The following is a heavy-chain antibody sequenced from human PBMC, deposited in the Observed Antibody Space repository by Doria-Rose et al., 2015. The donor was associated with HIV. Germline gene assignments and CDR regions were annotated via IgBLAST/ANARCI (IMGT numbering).Heavy chain of an antibody. CDR2: TYYTGTS. J-gene: IGHJ4*02. V-gene: IGHV4-31*03. CDR1: VASVNSRGYY. CDR3: ARMGSYRELDY. D-gene: IGHD3-3*01. Sequence: GQLMESGPGLVTPSETLSLTCSVSVASVNSRGYYWNWIRHVPWKGPESLGYTYYTGTSDSSPSLKSRPTMAVDTSKNQFPLKLTFVTVEDTAVYYCARMGSYRELDYWGQGALVIV.